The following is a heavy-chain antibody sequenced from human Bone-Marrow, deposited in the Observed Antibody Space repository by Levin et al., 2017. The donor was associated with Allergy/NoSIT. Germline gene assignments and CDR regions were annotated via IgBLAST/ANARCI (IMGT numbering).Heavy chain of an antibody. Sequence: GGSLRLSCAASGFTFSSYSMNWVRQAPGKGLEWVSYISSSSSTIYYADSVKGRFTISRDNAKNSLYLQMNSLRAEDTAVYYCARQGLNNWNDVRAFDIWGQGTMVTVSS. CDR1: GFTFSSYS. CDR3: ARQGLNNWNDVRAFDI. CDR2: ISSSSSTI. D-gene: IGHD1-1*01. V-gene: IGHV3-48*01. J-gene: IGHJ3*02.